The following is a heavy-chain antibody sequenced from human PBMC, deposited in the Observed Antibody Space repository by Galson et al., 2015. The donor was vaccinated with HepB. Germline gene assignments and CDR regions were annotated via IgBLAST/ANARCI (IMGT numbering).Heavy chain of an antibody. CDR2: INPSGGT. J-gene: IGHJ5*02. CDR1: GGSFSAYF. Sequence: LSLTCAVYGGSFSAYFWSWIRQSPGKGLEWIGDINPSGGTTYNPSLKSRVTISLDTSNYQFSLKLRSVTAADTAVYYCARGLWYSGGWRTKNWFDPWGQGTLVTVSS. D-gene: IGHD6-19*01. V-gene: IGHV4-34*01. CDR3: ARGLWYSGGWRTKNWFDP.